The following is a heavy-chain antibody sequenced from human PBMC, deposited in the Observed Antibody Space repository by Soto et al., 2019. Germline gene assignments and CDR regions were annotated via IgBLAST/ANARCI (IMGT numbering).Heavy chain of an antibody. J-gene: IGHJ2*01. CDR3: AKGLAYCGGDCYSHFDL. V-gene: IGHV3-30*18. CDR1: GFTFSSYG. Sequence: QVQLVESGGGVVQLGRSLRLSCAASGFTFSSYGMHWVRQAPGKGLEWVAVISYDGSNKYYADSVKGRFTISRDNSKNTLYLQMNSLRAEDTAVYYCAKGLAYCGGDCYSHFDLWGRGTLVTVSS. D-gene: IGHD2-21*02. CDR2: ISYDGSNK.